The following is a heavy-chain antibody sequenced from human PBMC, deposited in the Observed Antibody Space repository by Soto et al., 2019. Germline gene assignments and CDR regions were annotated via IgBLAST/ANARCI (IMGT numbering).Heavy chain of an antibody. D-gene: IGHD1-26*01. CDR2: IGDSGAST. J-gene: IGHJ6*04. V-gene: IGHV3-23*01. CDR3: AKGVELAV. Sequence: EVLLLESGGGLVQPGGSLRLSCEASGFSFSSFAMNWVRQAPGKGLEWVSAIGDSGASTYYADSVKGRFTISRDNSRNTLYLQQNPLRAEDTAVYYCAKGVELAVWGNGTTVNVSS. CDR1: GFSFSSFA.